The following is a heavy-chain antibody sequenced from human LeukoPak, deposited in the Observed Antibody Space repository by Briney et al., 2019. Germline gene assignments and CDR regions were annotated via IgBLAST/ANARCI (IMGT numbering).Heavy chain of an antibody. CDR3: ARIGAGVIDY. CDR2: IDWEDDK. CDR1: XFSLSTSGMC. D-gene: IGHD4-23*01. J-gene: IGHJ4*02. V-gene: IGHV2-70*11. Sequence: LPLTWTFXXFSLSTSGMCGSWXRXPPXXALEGLARIDWEDDKYYRKSVKTRLTIPKETSKNQVVLTMTNMDPVDTATYYCARIGAGVIDYWGQGTLVTVSS.